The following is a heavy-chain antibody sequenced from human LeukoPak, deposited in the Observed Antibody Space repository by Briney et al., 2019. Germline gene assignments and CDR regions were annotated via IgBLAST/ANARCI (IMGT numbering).Heavy chain of an antibody. J-gene: IGHJ4*02. V-gene: IGHV3-21*01. CDR1: GFTFSSYS. Sequence: GGSLRLSCAASGFTFSSYSMNWVRQAPGKGLEWVSSISSSSSYIYYADSVEGRFTISRDNAKNSLYLQMNSLRAEDTAVYYCAREGYSSGWYFDYWGQGTLVTVSS. CDR3: AREGYSSGWYFDY. CDR2: ISSSSSYI. D-gene: IGHD6-19*01.